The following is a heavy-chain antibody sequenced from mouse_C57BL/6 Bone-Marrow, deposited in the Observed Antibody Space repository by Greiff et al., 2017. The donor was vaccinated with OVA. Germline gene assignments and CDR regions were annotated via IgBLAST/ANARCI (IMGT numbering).Heavy chain of an antibody. Sequence: QVQLQQPGAELVKPGASAKMSCKASGYTFTSYWITWVKQRPGQGLEWIGDIYPGSGSTNYNEKFKSKATLTVDTSSSTAYMQLSSLTSEDSAVYDCARGRDGYDAMDYWGQGTSVTVSS. V-gene: IGHV1-55*01. CDR3: ARGRDGYDAMDY. CDR2: IYPGSGST. J-gene: IGHJ4*01. D-gene: IGHD2-3*01. CDR1: GYTFTSYW.